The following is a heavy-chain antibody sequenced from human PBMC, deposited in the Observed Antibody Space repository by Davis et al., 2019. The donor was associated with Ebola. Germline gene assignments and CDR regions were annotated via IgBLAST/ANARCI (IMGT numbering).Heavy chain of an antibody. D-gene: IGHD4-11*01. V-gene: IGHV3-7*01. CDR3: ARDNYWKLDY. J-gene: IGHJ4*02. CDR2: MLHDGSEK. CDR1: GFTFSESW. Sequence: GESLKISCAASGFTFSESWMAWVRQAPGKGLEWLANMLHDGSEKYSAGPVKGRFPISRDNARNSFYLQMNSLRVEDTAVYYCARDNYWKLDYWGQGILVTVSS.